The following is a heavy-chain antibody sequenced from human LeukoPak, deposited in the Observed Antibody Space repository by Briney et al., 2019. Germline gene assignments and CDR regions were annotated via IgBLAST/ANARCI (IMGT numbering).Heavy chain of an antibody. V-gene: IGHV3-23*01. D-gene: IGHD2-15*01. CDR2: IFGSGGSA. Sequence: GGSLRLSCTASGFAFGSYAMYWVRQAPGKGLEWVSGIFGSGGSAHYADSVKGRFTISRDNSKNTVYLEMNSLEVEDTAVYYCAKTTVGYSSGRFPGWPADYWGQGTLVTVSS. CDR1: GFAFGSYA. J-gene: IGHJ4*02. CDR3: AKTTVGYSSGRFPGWPADY.